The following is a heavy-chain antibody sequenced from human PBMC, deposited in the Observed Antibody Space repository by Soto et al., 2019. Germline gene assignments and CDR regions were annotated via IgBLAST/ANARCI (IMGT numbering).Heavy chain of an antibody. J-gene: IGHJ4*02. CDR2: VSDDGTDK. V-gene: IGHV3-30*18. D-gene: IGHD5-12*01. CDR1: GFAFSNYG. Sequence: QVQLVESGGGVVQPGRSLRLSCAASGFAFSNYGMFWVRQAPVTGREWVAAVSDDGTDKFYADSVKGRFTVSRDNPTNTVYLQMDSLSAEDTALYYCAKRVDGYTKVFDNWGQGTLVTVSS. CDR3: AKRVDGYTKVFDN.